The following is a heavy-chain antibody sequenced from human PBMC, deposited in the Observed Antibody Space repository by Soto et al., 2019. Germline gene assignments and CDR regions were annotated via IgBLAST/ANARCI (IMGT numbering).Heavy chain of an antibody. CDR2: IGTAGDT. CDR3: AKGYCSGGSCYSNYYYGMDV. V-gene: IGHV3-13*01. D-gene: IGHD2-15*01. J-gene: IGHJ6*02. Sequence: GGSLRLSCAASGFTFSSYDMHLARQATGKGLEWVSAIGTAGDTYYPGSVKGRFTISRENAKNTLYLQMNSLRAEDTAVYYCAKGYCSGGSCYSNYYYGMDVWGQGTTVTVSS. CDR1: GFTFSSYD.